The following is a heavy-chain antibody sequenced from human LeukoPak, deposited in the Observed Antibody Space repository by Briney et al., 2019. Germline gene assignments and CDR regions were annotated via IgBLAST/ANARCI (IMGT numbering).Heavy chain of an antibody. Sequence: ASVKVSCKASGYTFTSYGISWVRQAPGQGLEWMGWISAYNGNTNYAQKLQGRVTMTTDTSTSTAYMELSRLRSDDTAVYYCARERVLELLPPSAFDIWGQGTMVTVSS. V-gene: IGHV1-18*01. CDR2: ISAYNGNT. D-gene: IGHD1-7*01. CDR1: GYTFTSYG. CDR3: ARERVLELLPPSAFDI. J-gene: IGHJ3*02.